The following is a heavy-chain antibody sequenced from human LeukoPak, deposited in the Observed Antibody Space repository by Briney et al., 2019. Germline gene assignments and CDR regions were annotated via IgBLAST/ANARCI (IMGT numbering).Heavy chain of an antibody. V-gene: IGHV4-59*01. CDR2: IYYSGST. Sequence: SETLSLTCTVSGGSISSYYWSWIRQPPGKGLEWIGYIYYSGSTNYNPSLKSRVTISVDTSKKQFSLKLSSVTAADTAVYYCARVGARAVVDYWGQGTLVTVSS. D-gene: IGHD3-10*01. J-gene: IGHJ4*02. CDR1: GGSISSYY. CDR3: ARVGARAVVDY.